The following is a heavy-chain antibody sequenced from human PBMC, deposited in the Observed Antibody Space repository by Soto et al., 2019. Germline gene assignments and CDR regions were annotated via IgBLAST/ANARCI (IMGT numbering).Heavy chain of an antibody. J-gene: IGHJ4*02. CDR3: ARAPYYYDSGGYQGF. Sequence: HPGGSLRLSCAASGFTFSSCAMGWVRQAPGKGLEWVSDISSSGGSTYYADAVKGRFTISRDNSKSSLYLQMNSLRAEDTAVYYCARAPYYYDSGGYQGFWGQGTLVTVSS. CDR2: ISSSGGST. CDR1: GFTFSSCA. D-gene: IGHD3-22*01. V-gene: IGHV3-23*01.